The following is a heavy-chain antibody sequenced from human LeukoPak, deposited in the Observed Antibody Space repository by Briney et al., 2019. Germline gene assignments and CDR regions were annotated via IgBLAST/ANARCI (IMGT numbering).Heavy chain of an antibody. D-gene: IGHD5-24*01. CDR2: IYPGYSDS. J-gene: IGHJ4*02. CDR3: ARSCRDGYRDFDY. Sequence: GESLKISCKGSGYSFTSYWIGWVRQMSGKGLEWMGIIYPGYSDSRYSPSFQGQVTISADKSISTAYLQWSSLKASDTAMYYCARSCRDGYRDFDYWGQGTLVTVAS. V-gene: IGHV5-51*01. CDR1: GYSFTSYW.